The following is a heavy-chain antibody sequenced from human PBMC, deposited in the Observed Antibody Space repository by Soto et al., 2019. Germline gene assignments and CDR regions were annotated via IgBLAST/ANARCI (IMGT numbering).Heavy chain of an antibody. Sequence: QLQLQESGPGLVKPSETLSLTCTVSGGSISSSSYYWGWIRQPPGKGLEWIGSIYYSGSTYYNPSLKSRVTISVDTSKNQFSLKLSSVTAADTAVYYCARHLWWFGELIDNWFDPWGQGTLVTVSS. J-gene: IGHJ5*02. V-gene: IGHV4-39*01. CDR2: IYYSGST. D-gene: IGHD3-10*01. CDR3: ARHLWWFGELIDNWFDP. CDR1: GGSISSSSYY.